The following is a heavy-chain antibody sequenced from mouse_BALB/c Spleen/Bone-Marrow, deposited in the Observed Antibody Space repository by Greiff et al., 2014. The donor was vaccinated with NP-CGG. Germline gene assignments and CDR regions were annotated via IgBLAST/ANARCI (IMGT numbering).Heavy chain of an antibody. D-gene: IGHD2-14*01. CDR3: ARSGKVRNAMDY. Sequence: VKLMESGAKLVRPGVSVKISCKGSGYTFTDHAIHWVKRSHAKSLEWIGVISGYYGDAIYNHKFKGKATMTVDKSSSTAYMELARLTSEDSAIYYCARSGKVRNAMDYWGQGTSVTVSS. V-gene: IGHV1S137*01. CDR1: GYTFTDHA. J-gene: IGHJ4*01. CDR2: ISGYYGDA.